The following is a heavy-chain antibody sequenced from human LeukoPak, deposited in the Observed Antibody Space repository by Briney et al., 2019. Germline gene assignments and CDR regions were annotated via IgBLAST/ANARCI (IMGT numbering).Heavy chain of an antibody. Sequence: SETLSLTCTVSGGSLSSYYWSWIRQPPGKGLEWIGYIYYSGSTNYNPSLKSRVTISVDTSKNQFSLKLSSVTAADTAVYYCARLYYDFWSGYPGDYYYGMDVWGQGTTVTVSS. CDR2: IYYSGST. J-gene: IGHJ6*02. V-gene: IGHV4-59*01. D-gene: IGHD3-3*01. CDR1: GGSLSSYY. CDR3: ARLYYDFWSGYPGDYYYGMDV.